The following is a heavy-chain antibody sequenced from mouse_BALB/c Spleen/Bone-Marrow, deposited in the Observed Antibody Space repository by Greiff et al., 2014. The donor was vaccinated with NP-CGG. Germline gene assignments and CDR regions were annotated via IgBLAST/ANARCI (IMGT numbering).Heavy chain of an antibody. D-gene: IGHD2-1*01. CDR2: IWSGEST. V-gene: IGHV2-4-1*01. Sequence: VQLVESGPGLVQPSQSLSITCTVSGFSLTSYGVHWVRQSPGKGLGWLGVIWSGESTDYNAAFISRLSISKDNSKSQVFFKMNSLQADDTAIYYCARKGYYGNYDAMDYWGQGTSVTVSS. J-gene: IGHJ4*01. CDR1: GFSLTSYG. CDR3: ARKGYYGNYDAMDY.